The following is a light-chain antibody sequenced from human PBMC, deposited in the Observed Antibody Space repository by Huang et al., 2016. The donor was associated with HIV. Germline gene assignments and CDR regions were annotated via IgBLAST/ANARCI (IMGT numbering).Light chain of an antibody. CDR1: QSVLYSSNNKNY. J-gene: IGKJ4*01. CDR2: WAS. CDR3: QQYYSTPPT. Sequence: DIVMTQSPDSLAVSLGERAPINCKASQSVLYSSNNKNYLAWYQQKPGQPPKLLFYWASTRESGVPDRFSGSGSGTDFTLAISSLQAEDVAVYYCQQYYSTPPTFGGGTTVEIK. V-gene: IGKV4-1*01.